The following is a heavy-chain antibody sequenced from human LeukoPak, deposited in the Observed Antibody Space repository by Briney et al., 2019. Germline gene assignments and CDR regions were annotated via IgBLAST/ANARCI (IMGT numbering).Heavy chain of an antibody. Sequence: ASVKVSCKASGYTFTGYYMHWVRQAPGQGLEWMGWINPNSGGTNYAQKFQGRVTMTRDTSISTAYMELSRLRSDDTAVYYCARVSGATGREAIIDYWGQGTLVTVSP. CDR3: ARVSGATGREAIIDY. CDR2: INPNSGGT. J-gene: IGHJ4*02. CDR1: GYTFTGYY. D-gene: IGHD6-25*01. V-gene: IGHV1-2*02.